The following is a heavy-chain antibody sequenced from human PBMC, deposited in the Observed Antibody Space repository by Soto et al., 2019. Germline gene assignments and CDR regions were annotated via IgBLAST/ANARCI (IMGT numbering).Heavy chain of an antibody. Sequence: PSETLSLTCTVSGGSISSGDYYWSWIRQPPGKGLEWIGYIYYSGSTYYNPSLKSRVTISVDTSKNQFSLKLSSVTAADTAVYYCARVAHYYDSSGYYYYFDYWGQGTLVTVSS. D-gene: IGHD3-22*01. CDR3: ARVAHYYDSSGYYYYFDY. V-gene: IGHV4-30-4*01. CDR2: IYYSGST. CDR1: GGSISSGDYY. J-gene: IGHJ4*02.